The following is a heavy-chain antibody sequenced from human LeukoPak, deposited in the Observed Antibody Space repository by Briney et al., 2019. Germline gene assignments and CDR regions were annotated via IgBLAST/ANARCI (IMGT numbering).Heavy chain of an antibody. CDR3: ARGDGGP. D-gene: IGHD3-16*01. CDR2: IYTSGST. CDR1: GGSISSSNW. J-gene: IGHJ5*02. Sequence: SETLSLTCAVSGGSISSSNWWSWVRQPPGKGLEWIGRIYTSGSTNYNPSLKSRVTMSVDTSKNQFSLKLSSVTAADTAVYYCARGDGGPWGQGTLVTVSS. V-gene: IGHV4-4*02.